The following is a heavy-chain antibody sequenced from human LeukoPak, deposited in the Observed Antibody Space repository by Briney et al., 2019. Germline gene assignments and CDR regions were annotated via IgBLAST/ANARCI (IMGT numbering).Heavy chain of an antibody. CDR1: GGSISSGSYY. D-gene: IGHD3-3*01. CDR3: ARGITIFGVIIIANWFDP. V-gene: IGHV4-61*02. CDR2: IYTSGST. J-gene: IGHJ5*02. Sequence: SETLSLTCTVSGGSISSGSYYWSWIRQPAGKGLEWIGRIYTSGSTNYNPSLKSRVTISLDTSKNRFSLKLSSVTAADTAVYYCARGITIFGVIIIANWFDPWGQGTLVTVSS.